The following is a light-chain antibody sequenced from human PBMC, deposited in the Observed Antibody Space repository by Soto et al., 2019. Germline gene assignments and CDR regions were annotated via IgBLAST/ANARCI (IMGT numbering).Light chain of an antibody. J-gene: IGKJ1*01. CDR2: AAS. Sequence: DIQMTQSPSTLSGYVGDRVTITCRGSQSISSYLNWYQQKPGKAPKLLIYAASSLQNGVPSRFRGSGSGTDFTPTISGLQREDFATYYCQQSYSTPTWTFGQGTKVDIK. V-gene: IGKV1-39*01. CDR1: QSISSY. CDR3: QQSYSTPTWT.